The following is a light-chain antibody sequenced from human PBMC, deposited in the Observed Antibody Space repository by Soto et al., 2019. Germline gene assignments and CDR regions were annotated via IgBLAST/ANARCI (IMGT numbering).Light chain of an antibody. V-gene: IGLV1-51*01. CDR1: SSNIGKNY. CDR2: DEN. Sequence: QSVLTQPPSVSAASGQKVTISCSGSSSNIGKNYVSWYQQVPGTAPKLLNYDENKRPSGIPDRFPGSKSGTSATLGITGLQTGDEADYYCGSWDSSLMAVVFGGGTKLTVL. J-gene: IGLJ2*01. CDR3: GSWDSSLMAVV.